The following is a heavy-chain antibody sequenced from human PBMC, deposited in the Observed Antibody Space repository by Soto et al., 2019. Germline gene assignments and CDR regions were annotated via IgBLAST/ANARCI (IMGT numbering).Heavy chain of an antibody. CDR1: GFTFSDSA. V-gene: IGHV3-73*02. CDR3: HKFSGRVIFPAA. D-gene: IGHD1-26*01. Sequence: EVQLVESGGGLVQPGGSLRLSCAASGFTFSDSAIHWVRQAPGKGLEWVGRVANKPEGYTITYGVSVKGRFTISRAEPQNMAYLQMINVKIEVTAVYYCHKFSGRVIFPAALGPGTLVTVSS. CDR2: VANKPEGYTI. J-gene: IGHJ5*02.